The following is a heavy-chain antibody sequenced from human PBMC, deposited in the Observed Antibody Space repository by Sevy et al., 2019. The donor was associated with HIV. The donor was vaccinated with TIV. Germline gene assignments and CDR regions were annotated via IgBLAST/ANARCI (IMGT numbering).Heavy chain of an antibody. CDR1: GGSISSYY. D-gene: IGHD3-22*01. Sequence: SETLSLTCTVSGGSISSYYWSWIRQPPGKGLEWIGYIYYSGSTNYNPSLKSRVTISVDTSRNQSHLKLSSVTAADTAVYYCARAYDSSGYYVRDDAFDIWGQGTMVTVSS. CDR3: ARAYDSSGYYVRDDAFDI. J-gene: IGHJ3*02. V-gene: IGHV4-59*01. CDR2: IYYSGST.